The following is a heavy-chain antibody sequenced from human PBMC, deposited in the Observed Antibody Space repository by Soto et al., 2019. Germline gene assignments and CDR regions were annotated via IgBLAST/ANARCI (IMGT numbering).Heavy chain of an antibody. J-gene: IGHJ4*02. D-gene: IGHD5-12*01. CDR1: GFTFSDYY. Sequence: QVQLVESGGGLVKPGGCLRLSCAASGFTFSDYYMSWIRQAPGKGLEWVSYISSSGSDTNYADSVKGRVTVSRDNTKNTLYLQMNSLRAEDTAVYYCARSLRGYSGYSGYWGQGTVVTVSS. CDR3: ARSLRGYSGYSGY. V-gene: IGHV3-11*05. CDR2: ISSSGSDT.